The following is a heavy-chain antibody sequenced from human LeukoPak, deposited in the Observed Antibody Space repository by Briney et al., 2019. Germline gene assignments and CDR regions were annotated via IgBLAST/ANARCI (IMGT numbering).Heavy chain of an antibody. Sequence: GGSLRLSCAASGFTFSSYWMHWVRQAPGKGLVWVSRINSDARSTSYADSVKGRFTISRDNAKNTLYLQMNSLRAEDTAVYYCVRGADTGYSSDSWGQGTLVIVSS. J-gene: IGHJ5*02. CDR2: INSDARST. CDR3: VRGADTGYSSDS. D-gene: IGHD6-19*01. CDR1: GFTFSSYW. V-gene: IGHV3-74*01.